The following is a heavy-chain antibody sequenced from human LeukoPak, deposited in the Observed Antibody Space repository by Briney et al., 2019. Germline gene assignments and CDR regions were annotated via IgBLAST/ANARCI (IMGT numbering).Heavy chain of an antibody. J-gene: IGHJ4*02. CDR1: GFTFSSYA. Sequence: PGRSLRLSYAASGFTFSSYAMHWVRQAPGKGLEWVAVISYDGSNKYYADSVKGRFTISRDNSKNTLYLQMNSLRAEDTAVYYCARDWWIQLWLRGYYFDYWGQGTLVTVSS. V-gene: IGHV3-30*04. CDR2: ISYDGSNK. D-gene: IGHD5-18*01. CDR3: ARDWWIQLWLRGYYFDY.